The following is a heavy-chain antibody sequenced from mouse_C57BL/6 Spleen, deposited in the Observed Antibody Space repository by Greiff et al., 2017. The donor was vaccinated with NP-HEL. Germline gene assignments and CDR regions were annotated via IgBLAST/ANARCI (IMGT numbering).Heavy chain of an antibody. Sequence: VQLQESGTELVKPGASVKLSCKASGYTFTSYWMHWVKQRPGQGLEWIGNINPSNGGTNYNEKFKSKATLTVDKSSSTAYMQLSSLTSEDSAVYYCASSHGYLSQAWFAYWGQGTLVTVSA. J-gene: IGHJ3*01. CDR1: GYTFTSYW. CDR2: INPSNGGT. D-gene: IGHD2-2*01. CDR3: ASSHGYLSQAWFAY. V-gene: IGHV1-53*01.